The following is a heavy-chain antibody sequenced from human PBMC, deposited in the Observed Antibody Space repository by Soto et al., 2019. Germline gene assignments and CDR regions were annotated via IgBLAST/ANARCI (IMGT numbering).Heavy chain of an antibody. CDR1: GVTFSSYG. J-gene: IGHJ6*02. CDR3: ARDALPAASRYYYGMDV. D-gene: IGHD2-2*01. V-gene: IGHV3-33*01. CDR2: IWYDGSNK. Sequence: GGSLRLSCAASGVTFSSYGMHWVRQAPGKGLEWVAVIWYDGSNKYYADSVKGRFTISRDNSKNTLYLQMNSLRAEDTAVYYCARDALPAASRYYYGMDVWGQGTTVTVSS.